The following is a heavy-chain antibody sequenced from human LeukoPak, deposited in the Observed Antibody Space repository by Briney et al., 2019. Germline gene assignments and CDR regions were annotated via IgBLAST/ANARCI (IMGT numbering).Heavy chain of an antibody. Sequence: GRSLRLSCAASGFTFSSYGMHWVRQAPGKGLEWVAVISYDGSNKYYADSVKGRFTISRDNSKNTLYLQMNSLRAEDTAVYYCAKEIWPPLTYYDFWSGYYFDYWGQGTLVTVSS. D-gene: IGHD3-3*01. CDR2: ISYDGSNK. CDR3: AKEIWPPLTYYDFWSGYYFDY. J-gene: IGHJ4*02. V-gene: IGHV3-30*18. CDR1: GFTFSSYG.